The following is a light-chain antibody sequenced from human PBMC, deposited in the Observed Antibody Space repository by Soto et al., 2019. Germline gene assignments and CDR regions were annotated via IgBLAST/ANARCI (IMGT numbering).Light chain of an antibody. V-gene: IGKV4-1*01. CDR3: QQYYNTPIT. J-gene: IGKJ5*01. CDR1: QSVLYSYNNNNY. Sequence: DIVMTQSPDSLAVSLGERATIKCKSSQSVLYSYNNNNYLAWFQQKPGQPPKLLFYWASTRESGVPDRFSGSGSGTDFTLTISSLQAEDVALYYCQQYYNTPITFGQGTRLEIK. CDR2: WAS.